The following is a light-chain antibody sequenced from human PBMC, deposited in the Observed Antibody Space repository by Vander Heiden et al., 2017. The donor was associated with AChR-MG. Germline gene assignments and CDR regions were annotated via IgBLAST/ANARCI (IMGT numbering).Light chain of an antibody. CDR3: CSYAGSVL. J-gene: IGLJ2*01. Sequence: QSALTQPASVSGSPGQSITISCTGTSSDVGSYKFVSWYQQHPGKAPKLIIYEGSKRPSGVSNRFSGSKSGNTASLTISGLQAEDEANYYCCSYAGSVLFGGGTKLTVL. CDR1: SSDVGSYKF. CDR2: EGS. V-gene: IGLV2-23*01.